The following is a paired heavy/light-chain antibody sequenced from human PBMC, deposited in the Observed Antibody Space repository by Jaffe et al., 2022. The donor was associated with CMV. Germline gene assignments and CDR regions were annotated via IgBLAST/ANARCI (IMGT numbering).Heavy chain of an antibody. V-gene: IGHV5-51*01. Sequence: EVQLVQSGAEVKKPGESLKISCKGSGYSFTSYWIGWVRQMPGKGLEWMGIIYPGDSDTRYSPSFQGQVTISADKSISTAYLQWSSLKASDTAMYYCARRTEGSTYSSGWSSKMAYYFDYWGQGTLVTVSS. CDR1: GYSFTSYW. J-gene: IGHJ4*02. CDR2: IYPGDSDT. D-gene: IGHD6-19*01. CDR3: ARRTEGSTYSSGWSSKMAYYFDY.
Light chain of an antibody. CDR1: QSVSSSY. CDR2: GAS. J-gene: IGKJ2*01. CDR3: QQDYNLPGT. V-gene: IGKV3D-7*01. Sequence: EIVMTQSPATLSLSPGERATLSCRASQSVSSSYLSWYQQKPGQAPRLLIYGASTRATGIPARFSGSGSGTDFTLTISSLQPEDFAVYYCQQDYNLPGTFGQGTKLEIK.